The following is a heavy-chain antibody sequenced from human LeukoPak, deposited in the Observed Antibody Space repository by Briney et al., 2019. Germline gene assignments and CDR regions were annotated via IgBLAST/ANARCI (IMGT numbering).Heavy chain of an antibody. CDR3: AKIGAQYSGYDYDYYFDY. Sequence: PGGSLRLSCAASGFTFSSYAMSWVRQAPGKGLEWVSAISGSGGSTYYADSVKGRFTISSDNSKNTLYLQMNSLRAEDTAVYYCAKIGAQYSGYDYDYYFDYWGQGTLVTVSS. CDR1: GFTFSSYA. CDR2: ISGSGGST. V-gene: IGHV3-23*01. J-gene: IGHJ4*02. D-gene: IGHD5-12*01.